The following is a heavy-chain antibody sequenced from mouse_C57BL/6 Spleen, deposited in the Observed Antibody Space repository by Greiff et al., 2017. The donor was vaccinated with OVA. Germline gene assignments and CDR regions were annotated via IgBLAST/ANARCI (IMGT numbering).Heavy chain of an antibody. V-gene: IGHV1-54*01. Sequence: VQLQQSGAELVRPGTSVKVSCKASGYAFTNYLIEWVKQRPGQGLEWIGVINPGSGGTNYNEKFKGKATLTADKSSSTAYMQLSSLTAEDSAVYFCARHYDSAWFAYWGQGTLVTVSA. CDR3: ARHYDSAWFAY. CDR1: GYAFTNYL. J-gene: IGHJ3*01. D-gene: IGHD2-4*01. CDR2: INPGSGGT.